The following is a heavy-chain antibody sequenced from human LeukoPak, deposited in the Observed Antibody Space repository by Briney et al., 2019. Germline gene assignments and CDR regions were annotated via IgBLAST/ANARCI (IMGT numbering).Heavy chain of an antibody. V-gene: IGHV1-2*06. Sequence: ASVTVSCKASGYTLTDYYMHWVRQAPGQGLEWMGRINPNSGGTNYAQKFQGRVTMTRDTSISTVYMELSRLRSDDTAVYYCARVGYYESSVYYEYWGQGPLVTVSS. CDR2: INPNSGGT. J-gene: IGHJ4*02. CDR1: GYTLTDYY. CDR3: ARVGYYESSVYYEY. D-gene: IGHD3-22*01.